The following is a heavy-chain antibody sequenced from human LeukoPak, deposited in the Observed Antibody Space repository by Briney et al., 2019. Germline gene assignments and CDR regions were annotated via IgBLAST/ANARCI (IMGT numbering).Heavy chain of an antibody. CDR1: GYIFTNYY. D-gene: IGHD6-19*01. CDR3: TREYSSGWFSH. J-gene: IGHJ5*02. V-gene: IGHV1-46*01. Sequence: ASVNVSCKASGYIFTNYYMHWVRQAPGQGLEWMGLINPSVGGTSYAQKFQGRITMTRDTSTSTVYMELSSLTFEDAAVYYCTREYSSGWFSHWGQGTLVTVSS. CDR2: INPSVGGT.